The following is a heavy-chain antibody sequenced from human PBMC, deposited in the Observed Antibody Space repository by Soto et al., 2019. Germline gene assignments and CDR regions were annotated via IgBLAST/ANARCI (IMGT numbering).Heavy chain of an antibody. J-gene: IGHJ4*02. V-gene: IGHV3-23*01. D-gene: IGHD6-19*01. CDR2: MSGTGGST. Sequence: EVQLLESGGGLVQPGRSLRLSCAASGFTFSSYAMNWVRQAPGKGLEWVSAMSGTGGSTYHADSVKGRFTISRDNSKNTLYLQMNSLRGEDTAVFYCAKAGFSSGWSPSYFDYWGQGTLVTVSS. CDR1: GFTFSSYA. CDR3: AKAGFSSGWSPSYFDY.